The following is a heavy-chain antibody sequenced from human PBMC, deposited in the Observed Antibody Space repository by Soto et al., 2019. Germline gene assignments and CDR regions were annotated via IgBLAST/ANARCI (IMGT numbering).Heavy chain of an antibody. D-gene: IGHD2-2*01. Sequence: PWGTLRLSCAASGFTFSSYAMRWGRQAPGKGLEGVAVISYDGSNTYYADSVKGRFTISRDNSKNTLYLQLNSLRAEDTAVYYCARTGGGYCSSISCYRYNWNYVTLDYCGQGTLVTVSS. CDR1: GFTFSSYA. V-gene: IGHV3-30-3*01. J-gene: IGHJ4*02. CDR2: ISYDGSNT. CDR3: ARTGGGYCSSISCYRYNWNYVTLDY.